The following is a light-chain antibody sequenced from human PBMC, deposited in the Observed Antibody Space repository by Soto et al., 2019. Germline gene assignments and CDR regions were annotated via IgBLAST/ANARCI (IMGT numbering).Light chain of an antibody. J-gene: IGKJ1*01. V-gene: IGKV3-20*01. CDR3: QHYDSARWT. Sequence: EIVLPQSPCTLSLSPGERATLSCRASQSISSTYLTWYHQRPGQAPRLLIYDASRRATGIPDRFSGSGSGTDFSLTISRLEPEDFAVYYCQHYDSARWTFGLGTKVDIK. CDR2: DAS. CDR1: QSISSTY.